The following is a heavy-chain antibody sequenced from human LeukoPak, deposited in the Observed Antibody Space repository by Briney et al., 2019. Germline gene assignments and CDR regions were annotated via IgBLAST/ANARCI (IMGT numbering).Heavy chain of an antibody. D-gene: IGHD4-11*01. CDR3: ARDALTVTTDFNWFDP. V-gene: IGHV3-30*04. CDR2: ISYDGSLK. J-gene: IGHJ5*02. CDR1: GFGFSTYA. Sequence: GKSLRLSCVASGFGFSTYAMDWVRQAPGKGLEWVAVISYDGSLKYYGESVKGRFTISRDNSKDTLYLQMNNLRVEDTAVYYCARDALTVTTDFNWFDPWGQGTPVTVSS.